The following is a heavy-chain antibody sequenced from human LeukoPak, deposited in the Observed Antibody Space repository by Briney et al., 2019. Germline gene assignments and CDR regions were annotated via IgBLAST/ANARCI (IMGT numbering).Heavy chain of an antibody. J-gene: IGHJ4*02. Sequence: TGGSLRLSCAASGFTFNSFWMNWVRQAPGKGLEWVAIITDDGSEKYYVDSVKGRFTISRDNSKNTLYLQMNSLRAEDTAVYYCARDITMVRGVLDYWGQGTLVTVSS. D-gene: IGHD3-10*01. CDR3: ARDITMVRGVLDY. CDR1: GFTFNSFW. CDR2: ITDDGSEK. V-gene: IGHV3-7*01.